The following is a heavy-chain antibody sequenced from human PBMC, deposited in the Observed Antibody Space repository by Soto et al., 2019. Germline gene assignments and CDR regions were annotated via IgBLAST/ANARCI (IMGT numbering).Heavy chain of an antibody. D-gene: IGHD5-12*01. J-gene: IGHJ2*01. Sequence: SETLSLTCAVYGGSFTSYYWSWIRQPPGKGLEWIGEINHRGSTNYCPSLKSRVTISVDTSKNQFSLRLNSLTAADTAVYYCARRNSIVATFLQYWYFDLWGRGTLVTVSS. CDR2: INHRGST. V-gene: IGHV4-34*01. CDR1: GGSFTSYY. CDR3: ARRNSIVATFLQYWYFDL.